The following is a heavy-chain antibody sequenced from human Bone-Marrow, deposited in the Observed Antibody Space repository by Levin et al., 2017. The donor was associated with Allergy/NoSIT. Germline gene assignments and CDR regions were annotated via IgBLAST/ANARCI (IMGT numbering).Heavy chain of an antibody. D-gene: IGHD6-13*01. CDR2: ISSSGAKI. CDR3: ARDRVSSTWYARPYYSDYGIDV. V-gene: IGHV3-11*01. J-gene: IGHJ6*02. Sequence: NAGGSLRLSCAASGFTFSDYYMSWIRQAPGKGLQWLSYISSSGAKIYSADSVKGRFTISRDNAKNSLYLQMNSLRAEDTAVYYCARDRVSSTWYARPYYSDYGIDVWGQGTTVTVSS. CDR1: GFTFSDYY.